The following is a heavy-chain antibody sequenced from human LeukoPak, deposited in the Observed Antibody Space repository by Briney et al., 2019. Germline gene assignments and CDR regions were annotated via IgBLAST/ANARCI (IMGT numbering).Heavy chain of an antibody. CDR1: GGSISSSSYY. CDR3: ARLYYYDSSGYYSGFDY. Sequence: SETLPLTCTVSGGSISSSSYYWGWIRQPPGKGLEWIGSIYYSGSTYYNPSLKSRVTISVDTSKNQFSLKLSSVTAADTAVYYCARLYYYDSSGYYSGFDYWGQGTLVTVSS. D-gene: IGHD3-22*01. CDR2: IYYSGST. V-gene: IGHV4-39*01. J-gene: IGHJ4*02.